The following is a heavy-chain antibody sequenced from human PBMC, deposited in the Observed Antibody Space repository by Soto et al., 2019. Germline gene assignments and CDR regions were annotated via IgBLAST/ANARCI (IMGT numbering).Heavy chain of an antibody. CDR2: IYYSGST. Sequence: SETLSLTCTVSGGSISSSSYYWGWIRQPPGKGLEWIGSIYYSGSTYYNPSLKSRVTLSVDTSKNQFSLKLSSVTAADTAVYYCARHRLSSSEDYWFDPWGQGTLVTVSS. V-gene: IGHV4-39*01. CDR3: ARHRLSSSEDYWFDP. J-gene: IGHJ5*02. CDR1: GGSISSSSYY. D-gene: IGHD6-13*01.